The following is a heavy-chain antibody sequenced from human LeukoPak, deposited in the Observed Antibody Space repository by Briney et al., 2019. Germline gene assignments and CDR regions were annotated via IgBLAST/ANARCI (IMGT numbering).Heavy chain of an antibody. V-gene: IGHV3-48*04. CDR3: ARGLGLAYSYYCMDV. Sequence: GGSLRLSCAASGFTFSNYNMNWVRQAPGKGLEWVSYISSSSRTIYYADSVKGRFTISRDNAKNSLYLQMNSLRAEDTAVYYCARGLGLAYSYYCMDVWGKGTTVTISS. CDR2: ISSSSRTI. J-gene: IGHJ6*03. D-gene: IGHD2-15*01. CDR1: GFTFSNYN.